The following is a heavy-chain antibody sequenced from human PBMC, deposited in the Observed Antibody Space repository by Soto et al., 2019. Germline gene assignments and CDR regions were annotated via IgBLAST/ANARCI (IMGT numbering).Heavy chain of an antibody. CDR1: GFTFSTYS. CDR2: ISSSSVTI. Sequence: SLRLSCATSGFTFSTYSMNWVRQAPGKGLEWISYISSSSVTIYYADSVKGRFSISRDNAKTSLYLQMDSLRNEDTAVYYCARFFGSGFDYWGQGTLVTVSS. V-gene: IGHV3-48*02. D-gene: IGHD6-19*01. CDR3: ARFFGSGFDY. J-gene: IGHJ4*02.